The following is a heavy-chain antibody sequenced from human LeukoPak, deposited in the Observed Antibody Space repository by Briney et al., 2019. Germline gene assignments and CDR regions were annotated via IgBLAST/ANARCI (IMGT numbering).Heavy chain of an antibody. Sequence: GGSLRLSCAASGFTFSSYSMNWVRQAPGKGLEWVSSISSSGSYIYYLDSVRGRFTISRDNAKNSLYLQMNNLRAEDTAVYYCARDRSYMNRYYFDYWGQGTLVTVSS. CDR3: ARDRSYMNRYYFDY. J-gene: IGHJ4*02. CDR2: ISSSGSYI. CDR1: GFTFSSYS. V-gene: IGHV3-21*01. D-gene: IGHD1-26*01.